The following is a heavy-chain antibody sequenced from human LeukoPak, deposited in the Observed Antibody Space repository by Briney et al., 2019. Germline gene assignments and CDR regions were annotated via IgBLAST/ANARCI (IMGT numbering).Heavy chain of an antibody. D-gene: IGHD6-19*01. CDR2: IYHSGST. Sequence: KASGTLSLTCAVSGGSISSSNWWSWVRQPPGKGLEWIGEIYHSGSTNYNPSLKSRVTISVDKSKNQFSLKLSSVTAADTAVYYCAIKNSSGWRNLDYWGQGTLVTVSS. J-gene: IGHJ4*02. V-gene: IGHV4-4*02. CDR1: GGSISSSNW. CDR3: AIKNSSGWRNLDY.